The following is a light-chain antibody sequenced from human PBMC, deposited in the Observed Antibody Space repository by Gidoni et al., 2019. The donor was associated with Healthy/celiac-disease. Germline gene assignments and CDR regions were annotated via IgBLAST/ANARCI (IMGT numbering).Light chain of an antibody. CDR1: SGSIASNY. Sequence: NFMLTQPHSVSESPGKPVTISCTRSSGSIASNYVQWYQQRPGSAPTTVIYEDNQRPSGGPDRFSGSIDSSSNSASLTISGLKTEDEADYYCQSYDSSNHWVFGGGTKLTVL. CDR2: EDN. CDR3: QSYDSSNHWV. V-gene: IGLV6-57*03. J-gene: IGLJ3*02.